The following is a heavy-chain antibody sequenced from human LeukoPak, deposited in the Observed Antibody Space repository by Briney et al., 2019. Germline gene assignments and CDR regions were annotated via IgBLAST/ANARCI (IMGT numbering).Heavy chain of an antibody. D-gene: IGHD2-2*01. CDR1: GGSFSGYY. Sequence: PSETLSLTCAVYGGSFSGYYWSWIRQPPGKGLEWIGEINHSGSTNYNPSLKSRVTISVDTSKNQFSLKLSSVTAADTAVYYCARGAKDSSTSHYYYYYMNVWGKGTTVTVSS. J-gene: IGHJ6*03. V-gene: IGHV4-34*01. CDR2: INHSGST. CDR3: ARGAKDSSTSHYYYYYMNV.